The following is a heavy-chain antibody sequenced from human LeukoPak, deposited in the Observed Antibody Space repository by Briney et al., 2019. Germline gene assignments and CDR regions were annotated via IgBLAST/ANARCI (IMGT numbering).Heavy chain of an antibody. CDR1: GGSISSSSYY. J-gene: IGHJ4*02. Sequence: PSETLSLTCTVSGGSISSSSYYWGWIRQPPGKGLEWIGSIYYSGSTYYNPSLKSRVTISVDTSKNQFSLKLSSVTAADTAVYYCARGDIVATFDYWGQGTLVTVSS. D-gene: IGHD5-12*01. CDR2: IYYSGST. V-gene: IGHV4-39*07. CDR3: ARGDIVATFDY.